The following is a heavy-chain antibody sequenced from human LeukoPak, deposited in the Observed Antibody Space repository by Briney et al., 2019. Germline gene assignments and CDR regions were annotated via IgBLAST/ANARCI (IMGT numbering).Heavy chain of an antibody. V-gene: IGHV3-48*03. Sequence: GGSLRLSCAASGFTFSSYAMSWVRQAPGKGLEWVSYIGRSGTTIHYADSVKGRFTSSWDNAKKSLYLQVNSLRAEDTAVYYCARSGKIYFDWLLDYWGQGTLVTVSS. CDR2: IGRSGTTI. CDR1: GFTFSSYA. CDR3: ARSGKIYFDWLLDY. J-gene: IGHJ4*02. D-gene: IGHD3-9*01.